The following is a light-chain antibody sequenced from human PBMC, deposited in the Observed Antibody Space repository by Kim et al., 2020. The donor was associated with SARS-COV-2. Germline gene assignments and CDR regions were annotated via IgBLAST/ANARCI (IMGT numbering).Light chain of an antibody. J-gene: IGKJ2*01. V-gene: IGKV3-20*01. CDR2: AAF. CDR1: QYVSSNY. CDR3: QEYGTSTRYT. Sequence: SPGERATPCCRDSQYVSSNYLAWYQQEPGQAPRLLIYAAFRRDPGNPYWFSGSGSQTDFTLTINRLEPEDFALYYCQEYGTSTRYTFGQGYKLEI.